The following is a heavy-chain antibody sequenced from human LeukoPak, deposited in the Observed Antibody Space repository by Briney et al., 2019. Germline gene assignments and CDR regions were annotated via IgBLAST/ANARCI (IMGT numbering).Heavy chain of an antibody. Sequence: SETLSLTCTVSGGSISSSSYYWGWIRQPPGKGLEWIGSIYYSGSTYYNPSLKSRVTMSLDMSKNQFSLKLSTVTAADTALYYCARPPTQWGYWLDPWGQGTLVTVSS. V-gene: IGHV4-39*07. CDR3: ARPPTQWGYWLDP. D-gene: IGHD2-15*01. CDR1: GGSISSSSYY. J-gene: IGHJ5*02. CDR2: IYYSGST.